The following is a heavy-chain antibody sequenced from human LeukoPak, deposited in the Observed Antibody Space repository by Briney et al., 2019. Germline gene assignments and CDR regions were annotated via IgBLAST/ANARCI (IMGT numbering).Heavy chain of an antibody. Sequence: GGSLRLSCAASGFTFTSYVMTWVRQAPEKGLEWVSADTSGGSTFYADSVKGRFTISRDNSKNTLYLQMNSLRAEDTAVYYCASTFYGDSPPYWGQGTLVTVSS. CDR3: ASTFYGDSPPY. J-gene: IGHJ4*02. D-gene: IGHD4-17*01. V-gene: IGHV3-23*01. CDR1: GFTFTSYV. CDR2: DTSGGST.